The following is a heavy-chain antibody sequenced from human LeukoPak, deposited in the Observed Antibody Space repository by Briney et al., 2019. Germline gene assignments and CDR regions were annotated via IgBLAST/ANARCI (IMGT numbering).Heavy chain of an antibody. D-gene: IGHD2-2*01. J-gene: IGHJ5*02. Sequence: GASVKVSCKASGYTFTGYYMHWVRQAPGQGLEWMGWINPNSGGTNYAQKFQGRVTMTRDTSISTAYMELSRLRSDDTAVYYCAKSEIVVVPAAEAGWFDPWGQGTLVTVSS. CDR2: INPNSGGT. CDR1: GYTFTGYY. CDR3: AKSEIVVVPAAEAGWFDP. V-gene: IGHV1-2*02.